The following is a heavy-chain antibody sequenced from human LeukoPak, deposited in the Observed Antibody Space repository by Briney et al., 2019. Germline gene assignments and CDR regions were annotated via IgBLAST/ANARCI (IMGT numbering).Heavy chain of an antibody. J-gene: IGHJ4*02. CDR1: GYTFTSYY. Sequence: ASVKVSCKASGYTFTSYYMHGVREAPGQGLEGVGIINPSGGSTSYAQKFQVRVTMTRDVSTSTVYMELSSLRSEDTAVYYCARDQRGIAAVESDYWGQGTLVTVSS. V-gene: IGHV1-46*01. D-gene: IGHD6-13*01. CDR2: INPSGGST. CDR3: ARDQRGIAAVESDY.